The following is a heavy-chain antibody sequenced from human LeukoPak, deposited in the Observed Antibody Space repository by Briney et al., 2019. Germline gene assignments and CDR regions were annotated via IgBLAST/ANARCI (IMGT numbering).Heavy chain of an antibody. CDR3: ARHGRGPSTGSYYDY. D-gene: IGHD1-26*01. CDR1: GYCFTSHW. J-gene: IGHJ4*02. V-gene: IGHV5-51*01. Sequence: GEYLKISCNGSGYCFTSHWIGWVRQLPGKGLEWMGIIYPGDSDTRYSPSFQGQVTISADKSISTAYLQWSSLKAPDTAIYYCARHGRGPSTGSYYDYWGQGTLVTVSS. CDR2: IYPGDSDT.